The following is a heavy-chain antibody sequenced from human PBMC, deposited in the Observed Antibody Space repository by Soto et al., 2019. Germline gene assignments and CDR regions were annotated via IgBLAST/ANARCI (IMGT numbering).Heavy chain of an antibody. D-gene: IGHD4-4*01. Sequence: EVQLVESGGGLVKPGGSLRLSCAVSGFTFSDYTMNWVRQPPGKGLQWVSSISVSGTFIYYADSVKGRFAISRDNAKNSLHLQMNSLRADDTAIYYCARVSDDSTPEYWGQGTLVTVSS. J-gene: IGHJ4*02. CDR1: GFTFSDYT. CDR3: ARVSDDSTPEY. V-gene: IGHV3-21*06. CDR2: ISVSGTFI.